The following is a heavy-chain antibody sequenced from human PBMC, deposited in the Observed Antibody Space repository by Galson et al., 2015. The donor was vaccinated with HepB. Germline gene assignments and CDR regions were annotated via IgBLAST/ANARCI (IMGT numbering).Heavy chain of an antibody. CDR2: ISYDRSNK. CDR1: GFTFSSYA. D-gene: IGHD6-6*01. CDR3: ARDEWLLKGGYSSSSGLDY. J-gene: IGHJ4*02. V-gene: IGHV3-30-3*01. Sequence: SLRLSCAASGFTFSSYAMHWVRQAPGKGLEWVAVISYDRSNKYYADSVKGRFTISRDNSKNTLYLQMNSLRADDTAVYYCARDEWLLKGGYSSSSGLDYWGQGTLVTVSS.